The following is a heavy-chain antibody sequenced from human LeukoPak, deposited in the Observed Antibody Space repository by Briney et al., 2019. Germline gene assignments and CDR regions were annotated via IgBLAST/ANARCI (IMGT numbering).Heavy chain of an antibody. D-gene: IGHD2-21*02. CDR3: ARGLVVVTAHDAFDI. CDR1: GGSISSYY. CDR2: IYTSGST. V-gene: IGHV4-4*07. J-gene: IGHJ3*02. Sequence: KPSETLSLTCTVSGGSISSYYWSWIRQPAGKGLEWIGRIYTSGSTNYNPSLKSRVTMSVDTSKNQFSLKLSSVTAADTAVYYCARGLVVVTAHDAFDIWGQGTMVTVSS.